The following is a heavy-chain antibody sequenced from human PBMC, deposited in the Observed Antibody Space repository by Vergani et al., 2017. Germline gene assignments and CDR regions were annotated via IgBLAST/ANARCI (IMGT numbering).Heavy chain of an antibody. CDR1: GFTFNQYG. D-gene: IGHD1-26*01. Sequence: QVQLVESGGGVVQPGRSLILSCAASGFTFNQYGMHWVRQAPGKGLEWVAVTWYDGNNKQYADSVKGRFTISRDNSKSTMYLQMNSLRDEDTGVYYCARARGIVGATIFDYWGQGTLVTVSS. J-gene: IGHJ4*02. CDR2: TWYDGNNK. V-gene: IGHV3-33*01. CDR3: ARARGIVGATIFDY.